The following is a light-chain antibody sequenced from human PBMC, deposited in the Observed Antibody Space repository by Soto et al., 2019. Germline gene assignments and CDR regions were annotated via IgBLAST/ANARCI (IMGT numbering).Light chain of an antibody. Sequence: QSVLTQPASVSGSPGQSITISCTGTSSDVGGYTYVSWYQEQPGKAPNLMIYDVSKRPSVVSNRFSGTKSGNTSFLTISVLQDEDDDDYYCRSYTTDSTYVFGTGTKVTVL. CDR2: DVS. V-gene: IGLV2-14*01. CDR3: RSYTTDSTYV. CDR1: SSDVGGYTY. J-gene: IGLJ1*01.